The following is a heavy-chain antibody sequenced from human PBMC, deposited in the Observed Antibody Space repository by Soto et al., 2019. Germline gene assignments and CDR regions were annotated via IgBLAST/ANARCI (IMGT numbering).Heavy chain of an antibody. V-gene: IGHV4-61*01. CDR3: ARDSFWSGYYHIFDS. Sequence: PSETLSLTCTVSGGSVSSGSYYWSWIRQPPGKRLEWIGSIYYSGSTNYNPSLKSRVTISVDTSKNQFSLKLTSVTAADTAVYYCARDSFWSGYYHIFDSWGQGTLVTVSS. J-gene: IGHJ4*02. CDR2: IYYSGST. CDR1: GGSVSSGSYY. D-gene: IGHD3-3*01.